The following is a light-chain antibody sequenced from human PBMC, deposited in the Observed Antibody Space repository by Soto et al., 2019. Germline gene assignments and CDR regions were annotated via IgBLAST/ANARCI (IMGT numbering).Light chain of an antibody. CDR3: QQYNSYMYT. J-gene: IGKJ2*01. Sequence: DIQMTQSPSTLSASKGDRVTITCRASQSISSWLAWYQQKPGKAPKLLIYKASSLESGVPSRFSGSGSGTEFTLTISSLQPDDFATYHCQQYNSYMYTFGQGTKVDIK. V-gene: IGKV1-5*03. CDR1: QSISSW. CDR2: KAS.